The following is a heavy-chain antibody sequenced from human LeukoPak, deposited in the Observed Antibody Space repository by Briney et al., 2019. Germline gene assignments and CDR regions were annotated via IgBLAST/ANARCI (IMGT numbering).Heavy chain of an antibody. D-gene: IGHD3-10*01. J-gene: IGHJ6*02. V-gene: IGHV4-59*01. CDR2: IYYSGST. CDR3: ARDRRRFGGPTWYYYGMDV. Sequence: SETLSLTCTVSGGSISSYYWSWIRQPPGKGLEWSGYIYYSGSTNYNPSLKSRVTISVDTSKNQFSLKLSSVTAADTAVYYCARDRRRFGGPTWYYYGMDVWGQGTTVTVSS. CDR1: GGSISSYY.